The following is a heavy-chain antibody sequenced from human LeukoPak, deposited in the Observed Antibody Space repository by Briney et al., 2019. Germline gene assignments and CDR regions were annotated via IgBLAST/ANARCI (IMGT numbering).Heavy chain of an antibody. CDR2: MNPNSGNT. J-gene: IGHJ4*02. Sequence: GASVTVSCKASGYTFTIYDINWVRQATGQGLEWMGWMNPNSGNTGYAQKFQGRVTMTRNTSISTAYMELSSLRSEDTAVYYCARGRYLLGYCSSTSCYGGDYWGQGTLVTVSS. CDR1: GYTFTIYD. D-gene: IGHD2-2*01. CDR3: ARGRYLLGYCSSTSCYGGDY. V-gene: IGHV1-8*01.